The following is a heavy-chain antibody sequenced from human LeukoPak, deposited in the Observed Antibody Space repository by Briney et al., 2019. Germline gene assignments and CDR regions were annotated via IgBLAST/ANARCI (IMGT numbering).Heavy chain of an antibody. Sequence: SVKVSCKASGGTFSSYAISWVRQAPGQGLEWMGGIIPIFGTANYAQKFQGRVTITADESTSTAYMELSSLRSEDTAVYYCTSGPPEWGFDLWGRGTLVTVSS. CDR3: TSGPPEWGFDL. CDR2: IIPIFGTA. V-gene: IGHV1-69*13. CDR1: GGTFSSYA. D-gene: IGHD1-14*01. J-gene: IGHJ2*01.